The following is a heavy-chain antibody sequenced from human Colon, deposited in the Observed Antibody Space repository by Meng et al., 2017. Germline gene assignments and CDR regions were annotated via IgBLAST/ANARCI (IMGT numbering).Heavy chain of an antibody. J-gene: IGHJ4*02. CDR3: TRDPDQVRGI. CDR1: GFTFSSDW. V-gene: IGHV3-74*01. Sequence: CGVGFVRAGGSLCLSCSSSGFTFSSDWLHWVRQAPGAGLVWLLRSNTDGSSPDFADSVKGRFTISRDNAKNTLYLQMNSLRAEDTAVYYCTRDPDQVRGIWGQGTLVTVSS. CDR2: SNTDGSSP. D-gene: IGHD3-10*01.